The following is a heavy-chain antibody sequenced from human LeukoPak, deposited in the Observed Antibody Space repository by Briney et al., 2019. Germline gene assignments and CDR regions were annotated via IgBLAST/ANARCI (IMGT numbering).Heavy chain of an antibody. V-gene: IGHV3-23*01. D-gene: IGHD5-24*01. Sequence: GGSLRLSCAASGFTFSSYDMSWVRQAPGKGLEWVSASGGDGGSTYADSVKGRFTISRDNSKNTLYLQMNSLRAEDTAVYYCARRAYNWGAFDIWGQGTMVTVSS. J-gene: IGHJ3*02. CDR3: ARRAYNWGAFDI. CDR2: SGGDGGST. CDR1: GFTFSSYD.